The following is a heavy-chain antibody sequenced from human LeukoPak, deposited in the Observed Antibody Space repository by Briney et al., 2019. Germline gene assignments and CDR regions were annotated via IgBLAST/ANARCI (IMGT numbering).Heavy chain of an antibody. CDR1: GFTFSNYA. CDR2: ISYDGRKK. V-gene: IGHV3-30*04. Sequence: QTGGSLRLSCAASGFTFSNYAMNWVRQAPGRGLEWVALISYDGRKKYSADSVKGRFTISRDNSKNTLYLQMNSLRAEDPAAYYCAKDRRIVVVDWVFEYWGQGTLVTVSS. CDR3: AKDRRIVVVDWVFEY. D-gene: IGHD3-22*01. J-gene: IGHJ4*02.